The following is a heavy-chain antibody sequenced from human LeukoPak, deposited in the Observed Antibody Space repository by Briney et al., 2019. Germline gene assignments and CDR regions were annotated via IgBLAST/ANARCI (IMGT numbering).Heavy chain of an antibody. CDR1: GYTFTGYY. D-gene: IGHD1-1*01. J-gene: IGHJ6*03. CDR2: INPNSGGT. Sequence: ASVKVSCKASGYTFTGYYMHWVRQAPGQGLEWMGRINPNSGGTNYAQKFQGRVTMTRGTSISTAYMELSRLRSDDTAVYYCARGLESINYYMDVWGKGTTVTVSS. CDR3: ARGLESINYYMDV. V-gene: IGHV1-2*06.